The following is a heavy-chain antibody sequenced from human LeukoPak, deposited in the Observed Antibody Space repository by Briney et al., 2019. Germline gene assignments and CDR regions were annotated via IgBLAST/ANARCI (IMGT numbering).Heavy chain of an antibody. CDR3: ARDNGSRL. CDR1: GASINTYF. D-gene: IGHD1-26*01. J-gene: IGHJ6*04. V-gene: IGHV4-4*07. CDR2: IHSSGTT. Sequence: ASETLSLTCTVSGASINTYFWSWFRQPAGKGPEWIGRIHSSGTTNYNPSLKGRVSMSMDMSKNQFSLRLNSLTAADTAVFYCARDNGSRLWGKGTTVIVSS.